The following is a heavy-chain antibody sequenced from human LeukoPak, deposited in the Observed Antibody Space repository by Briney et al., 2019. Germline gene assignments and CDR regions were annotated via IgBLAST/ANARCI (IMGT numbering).Heavy chain of an antibody. J-gene: IGHJ4*02. V-gene: IGHV3-21*01. Sequence: PGGSLRLSCAASGFTFTTYTMNWVRQAPGKGLEWVSSISSSSYIYYADSVKGRFTISRDNAKNSLFLQMNSLRAEETAVYYCARGEYYYDGGYWGQGTLVTVSS. CDR2: ISSSSYI. D-gene: IGHD3-22*01. CDR3: ARGEYYYDGGY. CDR1: GFTFTTYT.